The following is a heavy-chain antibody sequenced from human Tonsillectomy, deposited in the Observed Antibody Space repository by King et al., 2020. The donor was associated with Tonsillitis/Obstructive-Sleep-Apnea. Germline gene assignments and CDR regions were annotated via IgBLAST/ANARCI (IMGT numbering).Heavy chain of an antibody. CDR2: INSGNGNT. CDR3: ARDGGGYYLFERVDY. V-gene: IGHV1-3*01. CDR1: GYTFTAYA. Sequence: QLVQSGAEVKNPGASVKVSCKASGYTFTAYAMHWVRQAPGRRLEWVGWINSGNGNTKYTQKFQGRVTITRDTSASTAYMELSSQRSEDTAVYYCARDGGGYYLFERVDYWGQGTLVTVSS. J-gene: IGHJ4*02. D-gene: IGHD3-3*01.